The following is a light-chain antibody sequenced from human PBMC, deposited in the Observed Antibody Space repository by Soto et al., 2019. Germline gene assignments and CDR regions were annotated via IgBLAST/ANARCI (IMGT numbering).Light chain of an antibody. CDR3: QAWASTTGV. CDR2: HDN. V-gene: IGLV3-1*01. Sequence: SSELTQPPSLSVSPGQTASIACSGDVLGDKYASWYQQKPGQSPVLVIYHDNRRPSGIPERFSGSKSGNTATLTISGAQAMDEADYYCQAWASTTGVFGTGTKVTVL. CDR1: VLGDKY. J-gene: IGLJ1*01.